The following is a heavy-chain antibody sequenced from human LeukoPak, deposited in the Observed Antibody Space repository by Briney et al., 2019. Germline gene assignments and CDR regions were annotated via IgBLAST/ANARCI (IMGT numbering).Heavy chain of an antibody. Sequence: SVKVSCKVSGDTFSYYAITWVRQAPGQGLEWMGEIIPVFGTANFAQKFQGRVSITADESTSTAYMELYSLGFEDTAVYYCARATTDYNNFWSGYYNNWGQGTLVTVSS. V-gene: IGHV1-69*01. J-gene: IGHJ4*02. CDR1: GDTFSYYA. D-gene: IGHD3-3*01. CDR2: IIPVFGTA. CDR3: ARATTDYNNFWSGYYNN.